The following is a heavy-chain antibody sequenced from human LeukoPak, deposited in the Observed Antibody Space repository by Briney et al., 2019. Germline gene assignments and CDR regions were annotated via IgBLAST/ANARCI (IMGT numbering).Heavy chain of an antibody. Sequence: GGSLRLSCAASGLNFDNYAMHWVRQPFGKGLEWVAVISHDERNKYYADSMKGRITISRDNSKNTLFLQMNNLRTEDTALYFCARPSPPGDGYNPPDYWGQGTLVTVSS. D-gene: IGHD5-24*01. CDR2: ISHDERNK. J-gene: IGHJ4*02. CDR1: GLNFDNYA. V-gene: IGHV3-30*04. CDR3: ARPSPPGDGYNPPDY.